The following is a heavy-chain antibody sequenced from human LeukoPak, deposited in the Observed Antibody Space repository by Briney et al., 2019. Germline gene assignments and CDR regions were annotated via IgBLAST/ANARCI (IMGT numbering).Heavy chain of an antibody. V-gene: IGHV3-30*03. J-gene: IGHJ6*02. D-gene: IGHD3-9*01. CDR1: GFTFSSYG. CDR2: ISYDGSNK. Sequence: PGRSLRLSCATSGFTFSSYGMHWVRQAPGKGLEWAAAISYDGSNKYSEDSVKGRFTISRDNAKNSLYLQMNSLRAEDTAVYYCARELFANYDILTGYMDVWGQGTTVTVSS. CDR3: ARELFANYDILTGYMDV.